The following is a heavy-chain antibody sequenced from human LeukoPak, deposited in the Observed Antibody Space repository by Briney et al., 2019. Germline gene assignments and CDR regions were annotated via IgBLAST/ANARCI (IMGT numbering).Heavy chain of an antibody. CDR2: INHSGST. CDR1: GGSFSGYY. CDR3: ARGPTTMTRAFDY. Sequence: SETLSLTCAVYGGSFSGYYWSWIRQPPGKGLEWIGEINHSGSTNYNPSLKSRVTISVDTSKNQFSLNLSSVTAADTAVYYCARGPTTMTRAFDYWGQGTLVTVSS. J-gene: IGHJ4*02. V-gene: IGHV4-34*01. D-gene: IGHD4-17*01.